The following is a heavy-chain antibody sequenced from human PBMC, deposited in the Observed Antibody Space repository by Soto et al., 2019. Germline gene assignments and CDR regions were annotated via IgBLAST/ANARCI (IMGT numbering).Heavy chain of an antibody. CDR1: GITVSSNY. CDR2: IYNDGST. Sequence: GGSLRLSCAASGITVSSNYMSWVRQAPGKGPEWVSVIYNDGSTHYADSVKGRFTISRDNSKNTLYLQMNSLRAEDTAVYYCAKDGPYYYDSSGYPSYWYFDLWGRGTLVTVSS. J-gene: IGHJ2*01. V-gene: IGHV3-53*01. CDR3: AKDGPYYYDSSGYPSYWYFDL. D-gene: IGHD3-22*01.